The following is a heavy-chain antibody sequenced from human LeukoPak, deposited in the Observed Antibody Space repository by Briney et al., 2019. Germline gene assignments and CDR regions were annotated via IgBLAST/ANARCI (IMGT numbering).Heavy chain of an antibody. CDR3: ARAGRVGYSYGYPLYYFDY. CDR2: ISSSGSTI. CDR1: GCTFSSYE. D-gene: IGHD5-18*01. J-gene: IGHJ4*02. V-gene: IGHV3-48*03. Sequence: TGGSLRLSCAAAGCTFSSYEMNWVRQAPGKGLEWVSYISSSGSTIYYADSVKGRFTISGDNAKNSLYLQMNSLRAEDTAVYYCARAGRVGYSYGYPLYYFDYWGQGTLVTVSS.